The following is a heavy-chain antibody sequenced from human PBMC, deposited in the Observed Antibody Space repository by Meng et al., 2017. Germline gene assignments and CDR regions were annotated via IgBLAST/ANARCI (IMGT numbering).Heavy chain of an antibody. Sequence: VKPVESGGGLVQPGGSLRLPCAASGFTFSDYYMSWIRQAPGKGLEWVSYITSSASTIHYADSVKGRFTSSRDNAKNSLYLQMNSLRAEDTAVYYCARVMGSYSSDYWGPGTLVTVSS. D-gene: IGHD6-13*01. V-gene: IGHV3-11*01. CDR2: ITSSASTI. CDR1: GFTFSDYY. J-gene: IGHJ4*02. CDR3: ARVMGSYSSDY.